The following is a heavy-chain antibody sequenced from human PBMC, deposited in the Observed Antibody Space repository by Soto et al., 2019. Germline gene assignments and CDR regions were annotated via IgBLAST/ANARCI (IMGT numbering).Heavy chain of an antibody. V-gene: IGHV3-23*01. D-gene: IGHD2-2*02. J-gene: IGHJ5*02. CDR1: GFTFSSYA. CDR2: ISGSGGST. Sequence: EVQLLESGGGLVQPGGSLRLSCAASGFTFSSYAMSWVRQAPGKGLEWVSAISGSGGSTYYADSVKGRFTISRDNSKNTLYLQMNSLRAEDTAVYYCARGGCSSTSCYTSEWNWFDPWGQGTLVTVSS. CDR3: ARGGCSSTSCYTSEWNWFDP.